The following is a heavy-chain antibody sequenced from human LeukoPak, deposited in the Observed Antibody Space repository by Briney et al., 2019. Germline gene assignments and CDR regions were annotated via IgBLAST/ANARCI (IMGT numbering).Heavy chain of an antibody. CDR2: ISYDGGNR. CDR1: GFTFSSYA. J-gene: IGHJ4*02. D-gene: IGHD1-1*01. CDR3: ARDRYNWNDGRRSVFDY. Sequence: GGSLRLFCAASGFTFSSYAMHWVRQAPGKGLEWVAVISYDGGNRYYADSVKGRFTISRDNSKNTLYLQMNSLRGEDTAVYYCARDRYNWNDGRRSVFDYWGQGTLVTVSS. V-gene: IGHV3-30-3*01.